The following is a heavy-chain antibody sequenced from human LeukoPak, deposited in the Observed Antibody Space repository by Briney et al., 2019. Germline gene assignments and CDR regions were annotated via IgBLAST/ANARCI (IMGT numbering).Heavy chain of an antibody. J-gene: IGHJ4*02. CDR3: ASGLNIEYFFDL. CDR2: ITYDGST. V-gene: IGHV4-34*01. D-gene: IGHD5-12*01. CDR1: GGYFRDYY. Sequence: PSETLPLTCTVYGGYFRDYYWGWIRQPPGKGLEWIGEITYDGSTSYNPSLKSRVTISLDTAKKPAFRKQRSVTAADTAMYYCASGLNIEYFFDLWGQGSLVTVSS.